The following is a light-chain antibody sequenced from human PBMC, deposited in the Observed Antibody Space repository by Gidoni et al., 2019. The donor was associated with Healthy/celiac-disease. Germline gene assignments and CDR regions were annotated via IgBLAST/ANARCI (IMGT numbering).Light chain of an antibody. CDR1: QSVSSSY. CDR2: GAS. Sequence: EIVLTQSPGTLSLSPGERATLSGRASQSVSSSYLAWYQQKPGQAPRLLIYGASSRATGIPDRFSGSGSGTDFTLTISRLEPEAFAVYYCQQYGSSRLTFGGXTKVEIK. CDR3: QQYGSSRLT. V-gene: IGKV3-20*01. J-gene: IGKJ4*01.